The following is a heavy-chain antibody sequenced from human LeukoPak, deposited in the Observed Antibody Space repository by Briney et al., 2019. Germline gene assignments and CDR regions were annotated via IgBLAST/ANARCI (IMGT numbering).Heavy chain of an antibody. CDR2: INHSGST. D-gene: IGHD6-13*01. Sequence: SETLSLTCAVYGGSFSGYYWSWIRQPPGKGLEWIGEINHSGSTNYNPSLKSRVTISVDTSKNQLSLKLSSVTAAHTAVYYCATASSSRNWFDPWGQGTLVTVSS. V-gene: IGHV4-34*01. CDR1: GGSFSGYY. CDR3: ATASSSRNWFDP. J-gene: IGHJ5*02.